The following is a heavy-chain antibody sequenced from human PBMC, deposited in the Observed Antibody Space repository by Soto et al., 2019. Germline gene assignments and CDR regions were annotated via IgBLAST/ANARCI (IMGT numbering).Heavy chain of an antibody. J-gene: IGHJ6*02. CDR1: GYSFTSYW. CDR3: ARSPDIVVVPALQSYGMDV. CDR2: IYPGDSDT. V-gene: IGHV5-51*01. Sequence: GESLKISCKGSGYSFTSYWIGWVRQVPGKGLEWMGIIYPGDSDTRYSPSFQGQVTISADKSISTAYLQWSSLKASDTAMYYCARSPDIVVVPALQSYGMDVWGQGITVTVSS. D-gene: IGHD2-2*01.